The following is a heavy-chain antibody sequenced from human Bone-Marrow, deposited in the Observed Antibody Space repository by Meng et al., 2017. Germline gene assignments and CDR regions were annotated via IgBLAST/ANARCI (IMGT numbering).Heavy chain of an antibody. CDR3: ARRVHDGSGHHYFDY. CDR2: IGYSGTI. J-gene: IGHJ4*02. V-gene: IGHV4-39*01. CDR1: GGPTTSTSYC. Sequence: QLQLQESGPGLVKPSETLSLTCTVSGGPTTSTSYCWDWIRKPPAKGLECIGSIGYSGTIVYNPSLSSRVTMTLDTSKNQFSLKLSSVTAPDTAVYYCARRVHDGSGHHYFDYWGQGTLVTVSS. D-gene: IGHD3-22*01.